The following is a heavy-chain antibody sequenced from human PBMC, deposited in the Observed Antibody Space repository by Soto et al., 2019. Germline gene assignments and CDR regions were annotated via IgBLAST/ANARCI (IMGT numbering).Heavy chain of an antibody. D-gene: IGHD2-15*01. V-gene: IGHV4-31*03. J-gene: IGHJ5*02. CDR2: IYYSGST. CDR1: GGSISSGDYY. Sequence: PSETLSLTCTVSGGSISSGDYYWSWIRQHPGKGLEWIGYIYYSGSTYYNPSLKSRVTISVDTSKNQFSLKLSSVTAADTAVYYCARAQEDIVVVVAALDFLKKSNWFDPWGQGTLVTVSS. CDR3: ARAQEDIVVVVAALDFLKKSNWFDP.